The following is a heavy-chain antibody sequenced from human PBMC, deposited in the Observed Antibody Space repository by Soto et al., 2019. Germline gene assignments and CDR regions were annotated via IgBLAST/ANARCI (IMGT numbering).Heavy chain of an antibody. CDR2: IIPILGIA. CDR1: GGTFSSYT. J-gene: IGHJ6*01. Sequence: QAQLVQSGAEVKKPGSSVKVSCKASGGTFSSYTISWVRQAPGQGLEWMGRIIPILGIANCAQKFQGRVTITADKSTSTAYMELSSLRSEDTAVYYCARVAQTSPRSWDDYYYYGMDVWGQGTTVTVSS. D-gene: IGHD1-26*01. V-gene: IGHV1-69*02. CDR3: ARVAQTSPRSWDDYYYYGMDV.